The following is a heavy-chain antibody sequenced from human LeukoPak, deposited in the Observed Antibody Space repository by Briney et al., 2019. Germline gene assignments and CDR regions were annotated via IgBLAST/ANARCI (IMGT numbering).Heavy chain of an antibody. J-gene: IGHJ6*02. Sequence: GGSLRLSCAASGFTFSSYGMHWVRLAPGKGLEWVAVISYDGSNKYYADSVKGRFTISRDNSKNTLYLQMNSLRAEDTAVYYCAKEGGGSSSWHYYYYGMDVWGQGTTVTVSS. CDR2: ISYDGSNK. CDR1: GFTFSSYG. CDR3: AKEGGGSSSWHYYYYGMDV. V-gene: IGHV3-30*18. D-gene: IGHD6-13*01.